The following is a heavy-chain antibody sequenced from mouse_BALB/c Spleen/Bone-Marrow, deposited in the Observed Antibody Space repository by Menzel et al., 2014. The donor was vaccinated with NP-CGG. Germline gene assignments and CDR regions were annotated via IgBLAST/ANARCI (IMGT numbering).Heavy chain of an antibody. Sequence: QVQLQQPGAELVKPGASLKLSCKASGYAFTSYWMHWVKQRPGQGLEWIGEINPSNGRANYNEKFKSKATLTVDKSSSTAYMQLSSLTSEDSAVYYCAREMVFDITTVVATGGYYFGYWGQGTTLTVSS. CDR1: GYAFTSYW. J-gene: IGHJ2*01. D-gene: IGHD1-1*01. CDR2: INPSNGRA. V-gene: IGHV1S81*02. CDR3: AREMVFDITTVVATGGYYFGY.